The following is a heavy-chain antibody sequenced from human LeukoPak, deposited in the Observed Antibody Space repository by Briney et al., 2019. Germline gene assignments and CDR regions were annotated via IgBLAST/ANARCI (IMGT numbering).Heavy chain of an antibody. V-gene: IGHV3-21*01. D-gene: IGHD5-24*01. Sequence: GGSLRLSCAASGFKFFTSNMNWVRQAPGKGLEWVSSISSTSKYICYADSVTGRFTISRDNAKNSLYLQMNSLRAEDTAVYYCASVDDYKKSDYWGQGTLVTVSS. CDR1: GFKFFTSN. CDR3: ASVDDYKKSDY. CDR2: ISSTSKYI. J-gene: IGHJ4*02.